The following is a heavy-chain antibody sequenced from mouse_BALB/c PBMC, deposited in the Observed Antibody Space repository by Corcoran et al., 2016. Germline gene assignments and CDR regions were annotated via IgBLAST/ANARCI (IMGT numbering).Heavy chain of an antibody. V-gene: IGHV9-3-1*01. CDR3: ARFYYDYRDFDY. D-gene: IGHD2-4*01. J-gene: IGHJ2*01. CDR1: GYTFTNYG. Sequence: QIQLVQSGPELKKPGETVKISCKASGYTFTNYGMNWVKQAPGKGLKWMGWINTYTGEPTYADDFKGRFAFSLETSASTAYLPINNLKNEDTATYFCARFYYDYRDFDYWGQGTTLTVSS. CDR2: INTYTGEP.